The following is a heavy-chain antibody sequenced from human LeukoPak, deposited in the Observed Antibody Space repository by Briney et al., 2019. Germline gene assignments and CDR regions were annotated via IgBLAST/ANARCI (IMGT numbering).Heavy chain of an antibody. Sequence: GGSLRLSCAVSGFTVSSAYMSWVRQAPEGKGLEWVSVIYSDGSTYYADSVKGRFTVSRDNSKNMLYLQMNSLRAEDTGLYYCTRETGATDSWGQGALVTVSS. V-gene: IGHV3-66*01. CDR1: GFTVSSAY. J-gene: IGHJ4*02. CDR2: IYSDGST. D-gene: IGHD1-26*01. CDR3: TRETGATDS.